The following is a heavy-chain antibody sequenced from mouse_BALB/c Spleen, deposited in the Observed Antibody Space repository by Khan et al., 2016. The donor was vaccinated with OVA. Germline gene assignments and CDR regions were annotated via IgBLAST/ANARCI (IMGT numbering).Heavy chain of an antibody. V-gene: IGHV3-6*02. Sequence: EVQLQESGPGLVKPSQSLSLTCSVTGYSITSGCYWNWIRQFPGNKLEWMGYISYDGINNYNPSLINRISITRDTSKNQFFLKLNSVTAEDTASDYCARDATAPYYFDYWGQGTTLTVSS. CDR3: ARDATAPYYFDY. J-gene: IGHJ2*01. D-gene: IGHD4-1*02. CDR2: ISYDGIN. CDR1: GYSITSGCY.